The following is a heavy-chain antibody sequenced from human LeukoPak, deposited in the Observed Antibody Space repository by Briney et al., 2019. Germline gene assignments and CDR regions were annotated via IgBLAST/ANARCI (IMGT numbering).Heavy chain of an antibody. V-gene: IGHV4-39*01. D-gene: IGHD6-19*01. Sequence: KPSEPLSLTCTVSGGSISNSSYYGGWIRQTPGKGLERFGGIYYSGITYYNPSLTSRVTISVDTSKNQFSLKLSSVTAADTAVYYCARQIAVAGPKYFDYWGQGTLVTVSS. J-gene: IGHJ4*02. CDR3: ARQIAVAGPKYFDY. CDR2: IYYSGIT. CDR1: GGSISNSSYY.